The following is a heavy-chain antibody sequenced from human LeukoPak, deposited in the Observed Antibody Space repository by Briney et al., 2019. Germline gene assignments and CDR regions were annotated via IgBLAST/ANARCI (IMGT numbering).Heavy chain of an antibody. CDR1: GYTFTSYD. CDR2: MNPNSGNT. V-gene: IGHV1-8*01. J-gene: IGHJ4*02. Sequence: ASVKVSCKASGYTFTSYDINWVRQATGQGLEWMGWMNPNSGNTGYAQKFQGRVTMTRYTSISTAYMELSSLRHEDMAVYYCARVAGTLFDYWGQGTLVTVSS. D-gene: IGHD6-19*01. CDR3: ARVAGTLFDY.